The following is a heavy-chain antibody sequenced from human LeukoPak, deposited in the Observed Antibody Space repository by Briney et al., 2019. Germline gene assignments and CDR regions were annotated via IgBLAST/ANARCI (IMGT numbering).Heavy chain of an antibody. J-gene: IGHJ3*02. V-gene: IGHV4-59*01. Sequence: SETLSLTCPVSGGSISSYYWSWIRQPPGKGLEWIGYIYYSGSTNYNPSLKSRVTISLDTSKNQFSLKLSSVTAADTAFYYCARYIVSYPHDAFDIWGQGTMVTVSS. CDR2: IYYSGST. CDR3: ARYIVSYPHDAFDI. D-gene: IGHD1-26*01. CDR1: GGSISSYY.